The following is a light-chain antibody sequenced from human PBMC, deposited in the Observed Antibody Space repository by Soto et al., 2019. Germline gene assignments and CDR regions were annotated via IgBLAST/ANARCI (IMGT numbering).Light chain of an antibody. CDR2: DVS. Sequence: QSVLTQPASVSGSPGQSITISCTGTSSDVGGYNYVSWYQQHPGKAPKLMIYDVSHRPSGVSNRFSGSKSGNTASLTISGLQAEDEADYYCSSYTPSTTWVFGGGTKLTVL. J-gene: IGLJ3*02. CDR1: SSDVGGYNY. CDR3: SSYTPSTTWV. V-gene: IGLV2-14*03.